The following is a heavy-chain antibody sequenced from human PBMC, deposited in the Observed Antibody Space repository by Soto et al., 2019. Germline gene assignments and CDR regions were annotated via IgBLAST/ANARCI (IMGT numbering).Heavy chain of an antibody. V-gene: IGHV3-23*01. D-gene: IGHD2-15*01. CDR2: ISGSGGST. CDR3: AKDPPLHNPCCGGSCYYYYMDV. Sequence: EVQLLESGGGLVQPGGSLRLSCAASGFTFSSYAMSWVRQAPGKGLEWVSAISGSGGSTYYADSVKGRFTISRDNSKNTLYLQMNSLRAEDTAVYYCAKDPPLHNPCCGGSCYYYYMDVWGKGTTVTVTS. J-gene: IGHJ6*03. CDR1: GFTFSSYA.